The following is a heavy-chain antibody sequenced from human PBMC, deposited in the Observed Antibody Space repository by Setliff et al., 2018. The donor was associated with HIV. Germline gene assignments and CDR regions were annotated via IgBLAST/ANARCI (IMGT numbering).Heavy chain of an antibody. CDR2: VHYSGST. CDR1: GLSMSYNY. J-gene: IGHJ4*02. D-gene: IGHD6-13*01. Sequence: SETLSLTCTVSGLSMSYNYWTWIRQSPGKGLEWIGYVHYSGSTYYNPSLESRVTMSVDTSKNQFSLRLSSVTAADTAVYYCARLVSSSWSYYFDSWGQGTLVTVSS. CDR3: ARLVSSSWSYYFDS. V-gene: IGHV4-59*04.